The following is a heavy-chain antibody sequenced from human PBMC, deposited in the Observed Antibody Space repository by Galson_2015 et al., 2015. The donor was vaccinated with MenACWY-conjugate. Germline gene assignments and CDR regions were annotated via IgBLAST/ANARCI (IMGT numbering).Heavy chain of an antibody. J-gene: IGHJ4*01. V-gene: IGHV3-23*01. Sequence: SLRLSCAASGFTFSGSAMNWVRQVPGKGLEWVSAISPGAASTYYAAYVKGRFTISRDNSNNTLYLQRNSLRAEDTALYYCAKGGPYSSSQFDCWGNGSLVTVSS. CDR2: ISPGAAST. CDR3: AKGGPYSSSQFDC. CDR1: GFTFSGSA. D-gene: IGHD5-12*01.